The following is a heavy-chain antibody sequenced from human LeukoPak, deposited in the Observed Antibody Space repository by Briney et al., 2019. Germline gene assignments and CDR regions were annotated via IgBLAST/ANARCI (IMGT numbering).Heavy chain of an antibody. Sequence: PGRSLRLSCAASGFTFSSYWMSWVRQAPGKGLEWVANIKQDGSEKYYVDSVKGRFTICRDNSKNTLYLQMNSLRAEDTAVYYCARGIDYYDSSGYYRQPDYWGQGTLVTVFS. V-gene: IGHV3-7*01. CDR2: IKQDGSEK. CDR3: ARGIDYYDSSGYYRQPDY. CDR1: GFTFSSYW. J-gene: IGHJ4*02. D-gene: IGHD3-22*01.